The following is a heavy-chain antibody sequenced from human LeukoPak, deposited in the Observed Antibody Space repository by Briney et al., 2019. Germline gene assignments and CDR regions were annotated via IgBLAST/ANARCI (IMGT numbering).Heavy chain of an antibody. J-gene: IGHJ2*01. CDR2: IYYSGST. V-gene: IGHV4-59*01. CDR1: GGSISSYY. D-gene: IGHD3-10*01. Sequence: SETLSLTCTVSGGSISSYYWSWIRQPPGKGLEWIGYIYYSGSTNYNPSLKSRVTISVDTSKNQFSLKLSSVTAAGTAVYYCARVDAWFGELFSWYFDLWGRGTLVTVSS. CDR3: ARVDAWFGELFSWYFDL.